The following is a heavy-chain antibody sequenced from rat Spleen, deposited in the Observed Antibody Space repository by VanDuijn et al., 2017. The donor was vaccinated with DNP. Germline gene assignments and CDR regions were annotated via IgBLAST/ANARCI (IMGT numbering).Heavy chain of an antibody. CDR2: MRYNGDT. CDR3: GRDGSTGAMDA. CDR1: GFSLTDYS. J-gene: IGHJ4*01. D-gene: IGHD4-1*01. Sequence: QVQLTESGPGLVQPSETLSLTCTVSGFSLTDYSVFWVRQSSGKGLEWMGRMRYNGDTAYNSTFKSRLTISRDTSTNQVFLKMNSLQTDDTGTYYCGRDGSTGAMDAWGQGTSVTVSS. V-gene: IGHV2-8*01.